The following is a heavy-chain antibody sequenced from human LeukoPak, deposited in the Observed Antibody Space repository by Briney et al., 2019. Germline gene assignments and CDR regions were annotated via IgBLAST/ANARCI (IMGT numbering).Heavy chain of an antibody. Sequence: SQTLSLTCTVSGGSISSGDYYWSWIRQPPGKGLEWIGYIYYSGSTYYNPSLKSRVPISVDTSKNQYSLKLSSVTAADTAVYYCAREGNDYGDNNWFDPWGQGTLVTVSS. J-gene: IGHJ5*02. V-gene: IGHV4-30-4*08. CDR3: AREGNDYGDNNWFDP. CDR2: IYYSGST. D-gene: IGHD4-17*01. CDR1: GGSISSGDYY.